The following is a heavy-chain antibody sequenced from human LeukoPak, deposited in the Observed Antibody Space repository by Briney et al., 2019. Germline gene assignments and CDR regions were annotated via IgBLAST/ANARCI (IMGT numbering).Heavy chain of an antibody. CDR1: GFAFSGYA. V-gene: IGHV3-64D*06. CDR3: VPKGTEGY. J-gene: IGHJ4*02. CDR2: ISPTGGST. Sequence: GGSLRLSCSASGFAFSGYAMHWVRQAPGKGLQYVSAISPTGGSTYYADSVKGRFSISRDNSKNTLYLQMSSLRPEDAAVYYCVPKGTEGYWGQGTLVTVSS.